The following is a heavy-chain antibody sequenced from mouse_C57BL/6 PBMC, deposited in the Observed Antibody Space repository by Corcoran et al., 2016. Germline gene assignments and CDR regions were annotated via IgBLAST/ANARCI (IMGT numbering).Heavy chain of an antibody. CDR3: AAGRGAY. J-gene: IGHJ3*01. CDR1: GYTFTDYY. CDR2: INPNNGGT. V-gene: IGHV1-26*01. Sequence: EVQLQQSGPELVKPGASVKISCKASGYTFTDYYMNWVKQSHGKSLEWIGDINPNNGGTSYNQKFKGKATLTVDKSSSTAYMELRSLTSEDSAVYYCAAGRGAYWGQGTLVTVSA.